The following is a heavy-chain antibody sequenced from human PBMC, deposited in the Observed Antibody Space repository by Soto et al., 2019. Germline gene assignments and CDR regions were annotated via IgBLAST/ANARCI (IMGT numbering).Heavy chain of an antibody. Sequence: GGSLRLSCAASEFTFSNYAMSWVRQAPGKGLEWVSAISYGGGTTYYADSVKGRFTISRDNSKNTLYLQMNSLRAEDTAVYYCARNPGYYYDSTGYHFNYWGQGTLVTVSS. CDR3: ARNPGYYYDSTGYHFNY. D-gene: IGHD3-22*01. J-gene: IGHJ4*02. CDR1: EFTFSNYA. CDR2: ISYGGGTT. V-gene: IGHV3-23*01.